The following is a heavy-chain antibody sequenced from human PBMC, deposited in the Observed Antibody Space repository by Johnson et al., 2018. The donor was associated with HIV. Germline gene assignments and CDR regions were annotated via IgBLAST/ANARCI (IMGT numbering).Heavy chain of an antibody. J-gene: IGHJ3*02. CDR3: ARLRGAFDI. CDR1: EFTFDDYA. V-gene: IGHV3-9*01. CDR2: ISWNSGSI. Sequence: VQLVESGGGLVQPGRSLRLSCAASEFTFDDYAMHWVRQAPGKGLEWVSGISWNSGSIGYADSVKGRFTISRDNSKNTLYLQINSLRAEDTAVYYCARLRGAFDIWGQGTMVTVSS.